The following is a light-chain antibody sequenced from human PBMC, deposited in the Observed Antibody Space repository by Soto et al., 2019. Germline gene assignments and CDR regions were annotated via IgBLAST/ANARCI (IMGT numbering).Light chain of an antibody. CDR2: EVS. Sequence: QSVLTQPASVSGSPGQSIIISCIGTSSDVGSYNLVSWYQQHPGKAPKVLIYEVSERPSGVSNRFSGSKSGNTASLTISGLQAEDEDEYYCCSYAGSRTHVLFGGGTKLTVL. V-gene: IGLV2-23*02. CDR1: SSDVGSYNL. CDR3: CSYAGSRTHVL. J-gene: IGLJ2*01.